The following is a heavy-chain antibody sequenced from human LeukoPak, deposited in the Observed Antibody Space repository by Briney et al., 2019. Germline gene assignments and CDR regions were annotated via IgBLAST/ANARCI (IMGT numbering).Heavy chain of an antibody. CDR1: GFTFSSYA. Sequence: GGSLRLSCAASGFTFSSYARSWVRQAPGKGLEWVSAISGSGGSTYYADSVKGRFTISRDNYKNTLYLQMNSLRAEDTAVYYCAKDGPTPLDSSGYYSYWYFDLWGRGTLVTVSS. CDR2: ISGSGGST. CDR3: AKDGPTPLDSSGYYSYWYFDL. D-gene: IGHD3-22*01. J-gene: IGHJ2*01. V-gene: IGHV3-23*01.